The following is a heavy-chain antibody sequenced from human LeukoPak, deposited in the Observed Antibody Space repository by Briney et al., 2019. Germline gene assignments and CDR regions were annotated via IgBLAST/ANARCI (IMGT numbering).Heavy chain of an antibody. CDR1: GGSISSSSYY. CDR3: ARHFYGDGYLVSKSNWFDP. D-gene: IGHD5-24*01. J-gene: IGHJ5*02. CDR2: IYYSGST. V-gene: IGHV4-39*01. Sequence: SETLSLTCTVSGGSISSSSYYWGRIRQPPGKGLEWIGSIYYSGSTYYNPSLKSRVTISVDTSKNQFSLKLSSVTAAGTAVYYCARHFYGDGYLVSKSNWFDPWGQGTLVTVSS.